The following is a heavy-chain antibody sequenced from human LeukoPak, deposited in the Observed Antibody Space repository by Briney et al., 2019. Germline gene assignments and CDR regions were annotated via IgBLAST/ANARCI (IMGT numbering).Heavy chain of an antibody. D-gene: IGHD2-2*01. Sequence: PGGSLRLSCAASGFTFSSYGMHRVRQAPGKGLEWVAVIWYDGSNKYYADSVKGRFTISRDNSKNTLYLQVNSLRAEDTAVYYCARDRGGYCSSTSCSFNDAFDIWGQGTMVTVSS. V-gene: IGHV3-33*01. J-gene: IGHJ3*02. CDR1: GFTFSSYG. CDR3: ARDRGGYCSSTSCSFNDAFDI. CDR2: IWYDGSNK.